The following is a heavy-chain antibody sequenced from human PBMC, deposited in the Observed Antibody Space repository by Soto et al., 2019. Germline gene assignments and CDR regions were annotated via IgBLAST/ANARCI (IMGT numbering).Heavy chain of an antibody. V-gene: IGHV3-23*01. J-gene: IGHJ3*02. CDR3: AKDERWVIAVAGTAQDAFDI. CDR1: GFTFSSYA. D-gene: IGHD6-19*01. Sequence: GGSLRLSCAASGFTFSSYAMSWVRQAPGKGLEWVSAISGSGGSTYYADSVKGRFTISRDNSKNTLYLQMNSLRAEDTAVYYCAKDERWVIAVAGTAQDAFDIWGQGTMVTVSS. CDR2: ISGSGGST.